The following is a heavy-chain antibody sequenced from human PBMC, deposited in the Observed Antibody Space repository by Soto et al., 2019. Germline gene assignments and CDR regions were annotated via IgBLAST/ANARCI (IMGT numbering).Heavy chain of an antibody. Sequence: ASVKVSCKASGYTFTSYDINWVRQATGQGLEWMGWMNPNSGNTGYAQKFQGRVTMTRNTSISTAYMELSSLRSEDTAVYYCARGPITTLYCSSTSCYKAGLSYMDVWGKGTTVTVSS. D-gene: IGHD2-2*02. V-gene: IGHV1-8*01. CDR1: GYTFTSYD. CDR2: MNPNSGNT. J-gene: IGHJ6*03. CDR3: ARGPITTLYCSSTSCYKAGLSYMDV.